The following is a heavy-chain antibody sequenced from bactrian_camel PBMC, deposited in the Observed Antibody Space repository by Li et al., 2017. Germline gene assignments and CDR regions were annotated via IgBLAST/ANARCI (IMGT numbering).Heavy chain of an antibody. CDR3: ATGAGGY. J-gene: IGHJ4*01. V-gene: IGHV3-2*01. CDR2: IPPGSSPS. Sequence: HVQLVESGGDLVQPGGSLRLSCAASGFTVSNTAMSWVRQAPGKGLEFVSMIPPGSSPSVYVDSVKGRFTASRDNAKNTLSLQMNSLRAEDTAHYYFATGAGGYWGQGTQVTVS. D-gene: IGHD1*01. CDR1: GFTVSNTA.